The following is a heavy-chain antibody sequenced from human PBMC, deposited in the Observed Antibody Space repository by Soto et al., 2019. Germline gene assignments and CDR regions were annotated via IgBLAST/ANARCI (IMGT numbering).Heavy chain of an antibody. V-gene: IGHV1-69*02. Sequence: SVKVSCKASGGTFSSYTISWVRQAPGQGLEWMGRIIPILGIANYAQKFQGRVTITADKSTSTAYMELSSLRGEDTAVFYCAKNRGLVTTSSHFAYRGQGTLVTVSS. D-gene: IGHD4-17*01. J-gene: IGHJ4*02. CDR3: AKNRGLVTTSSHFAY. CDR2: IIPILGIA. CDR1: GGTFSSYT.